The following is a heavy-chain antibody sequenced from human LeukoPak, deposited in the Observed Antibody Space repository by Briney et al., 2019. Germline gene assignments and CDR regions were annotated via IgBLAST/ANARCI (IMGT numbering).Heavy chain of an antibody. Sequence: ASVKVSCKASGYTFTGYYMHWVRQAPGQGLEWMGWINPNSGGTNYAQKFQGRVTMTRDMSTSTVYMELSSLRSEDTAVYYCARVGRGSYSFDYWGQGTLVTVSS. V-gene: IGHV1-2*02. D-gene: IGHD1-26*01. J-gene: IGHJ4*02. CDR2: INPNSGGT. CDR3: ARVGRGSYSFDY. CDR1: GYTFTGYY.